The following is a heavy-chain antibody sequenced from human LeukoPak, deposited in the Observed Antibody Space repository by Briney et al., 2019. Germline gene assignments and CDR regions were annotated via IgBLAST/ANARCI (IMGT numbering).Heavy chain of an antibody. J-gene: IGHJ2*01. CDR1: GFTFSSYA. D-gene: IGHD3-10*01. V-gene: IGHV3-48*04. Sequence: GGSLRLSCAASGFTFSSYAMSWVRQAPGKGLEWISYISNSGSIIYYADSVKGRFTISRDNTKNSLYLQMNSLRAEDTAVYYCARDRGFGWYFDLWGRGTLVTVSS. CDR2: ISNSGSII. CDR3: ARDRGFGWYFDL.